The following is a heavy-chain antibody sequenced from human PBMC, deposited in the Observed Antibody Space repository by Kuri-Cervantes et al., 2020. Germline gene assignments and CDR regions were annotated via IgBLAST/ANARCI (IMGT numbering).Heavy chain of an antibody. V-gene: IGHV3-33*01. J-gene: IGHJ4*02. D-gene: IGHD3-10*01. CDR3: ASRGSFDD. Sequence: GGSLRLSCAASGFTFSSYGMHWVRQAPGKGLEWVAVIWYDGSNKYYADSVKGRFTISRDNSKNTLYLQMDRLTVEDTAVYYCASRGSFDDWGQGTLVTVSS. CDR1: GFTFSSYG. CDR2: IWYDGSNK.